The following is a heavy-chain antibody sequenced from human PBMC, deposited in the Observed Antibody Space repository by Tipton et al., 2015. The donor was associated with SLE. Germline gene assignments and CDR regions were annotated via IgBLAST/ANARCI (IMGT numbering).Heavy chain of an antibody. CDR1: GFSFSSFS. J-gene: IGHJ4*02. Sequence: SLRLSCAASGFSFSSFSIHWVRQAPGKGLEWVAVISDDGRTKYHADSVKGRFTISRDNSENTLYLQMNSLRLEDTAVYYCAPGVRAPADYWGQGTLVTVSS. V-gene: IGHV3-30*04. CDR2: ISDDGRTK. D-gene: IGHD2-8*01. CDR3: APGVRAPADY.